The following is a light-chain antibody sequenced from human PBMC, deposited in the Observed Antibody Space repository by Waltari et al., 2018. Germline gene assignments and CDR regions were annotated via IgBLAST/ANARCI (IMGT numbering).Light chain of an antibody. J-gene: IGLJ2*01. CDR3: SAWDDSLNGHVV. Sequence: QSLLTQPPSVSGTPGQRVTISCSGSTSNIGSNVVSWYQQLPGAAPKLLIHSNNPRPSGVPDLCSCSKSGTSASLAISGLQAADEADYYCSAWDDSLNGHVVFGGGTKLIVL. CDR1: TSNIGSNV. CDR2: SNN. V-gene: IGLV1-44*01.